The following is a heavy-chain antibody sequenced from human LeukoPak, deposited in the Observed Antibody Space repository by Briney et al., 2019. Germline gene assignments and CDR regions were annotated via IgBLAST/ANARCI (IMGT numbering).Heavy chain of an antibody. CDR1: GFTFSGSA. J-gene: IGHJ4*02. D-gene: IGHD6-19*01. V-gene: IGHV3-73*01. Sequence: GGSLELSCAASGFTFSGSAMHWVRQASGKGLEWVGRIRSKANSYATAYAASVKGRFTISRDDSKNTAYLQMNSLKTEDTAVYYCTRHGTPGIAVAGGNSDYWGQGTLVTVSS. CDR2: IRSKANSYAT. CDR3: TRHGTPGIAVAGGNSDY.